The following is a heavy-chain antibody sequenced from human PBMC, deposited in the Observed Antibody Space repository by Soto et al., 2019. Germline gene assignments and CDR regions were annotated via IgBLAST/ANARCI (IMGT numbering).Heavy chain of an antibody. D-gene: IGHD6-13*01. CDR1: GDYSNNGGTY. CDR2: IFYTGST. Sequence: QVQLQESGLGLVKPSQTLSLTCSVSGDYSNNGGTYWNWVRKFQGRGLEWMGYIFYTGSTYYKSSLKSPDDMSLDTTTKEFSLSLRSATAADTGVYYCARGGRSWEGCSYMDVWGKGNTVTVSS. V-gene: IGHV4-31*01. J-gene: IGHJ6*04. CDR3: ARGGRSWEGCSYMDV.